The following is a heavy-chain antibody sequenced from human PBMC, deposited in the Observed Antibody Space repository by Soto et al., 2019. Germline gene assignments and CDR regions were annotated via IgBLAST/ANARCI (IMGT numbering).Heavy chain of an antibody. V-gene: IGHV1-69*02. CDR1: RGTFSYNT. J-gene: IGHJ4*02. Sequence: VQLVQSGAEVKKPGSSVKVSCTASRGTFSYNTISWVRQAPGQGLEWMGRVIPMVGMSSYAQKFQGRLTXTXDXPTSTVYMVLNSLRPEDTAVYYCATNYGSGSTHFDYWGQGTLVTVSS. D-gene: IGHD3-10*01. CDR2: VIPMVGMS. CDR3: ATNYGSGSTHFDY.